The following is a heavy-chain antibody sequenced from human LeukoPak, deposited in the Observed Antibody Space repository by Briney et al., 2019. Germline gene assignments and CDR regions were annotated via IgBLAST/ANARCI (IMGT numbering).Heavy chain of an antibody. CDR1: GYTFSNYA. CDR3: TKGTIWLPFDY. D-gene: IGHD5-18*01. CDR2: ISGSGGST. J-gene: IGHJ4*02. V-gene: IGHV3-23*01. Sequence: GGSLRLSCAASGYTFSNYAMSWARQAPGKGLEWVSAISGSGGSTYYADSVKGRFTISRDNSKNTLYLQMNSLRAEDTAVYYCTKGTIWLPFDYWGQGTLVTVSS.